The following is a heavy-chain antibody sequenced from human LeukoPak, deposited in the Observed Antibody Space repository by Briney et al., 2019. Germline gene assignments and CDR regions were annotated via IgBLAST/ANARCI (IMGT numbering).Heavy chain of an antibody. CDR1: GFTFTNYA. Sequence: PGGSLRLSCAASGFTFTNYAMSWVRQAPGKGLEWVSTASGSGGSTYYADSVKGRFTVSRDSSKNTLYLQMNSLRAEDTAVYYCAKDFYDYWGQGTLVTVSS. D-gene: IGHD3-3*01. J-gene: IGHJ4*02. CDR2: ASGSGGST. CDR3: AKDFYDY. V-gene: IGHV3-23*01.